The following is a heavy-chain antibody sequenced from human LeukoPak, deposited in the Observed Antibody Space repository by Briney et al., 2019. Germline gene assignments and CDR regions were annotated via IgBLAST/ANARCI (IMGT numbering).Heavy chain of an antibody. CDR2: IRGRGNYV. Sequence: GGSLRLSCAASGFTFSDYFMSWVRQAPGKGLEWLSYIRGRGNYVDYAESLKGRITISRDNAKNSLYLQMNSLRAEDTAVYYCARGMAGNDAFDIWGQGTMVTVSS. V-gene: IGHV3-11*06. D-gene: IGHD6-19*01. J-gene: IGHJ3*02. CDR3: ARGMAGNDAFDI. CDR1: GFTFSDYF.